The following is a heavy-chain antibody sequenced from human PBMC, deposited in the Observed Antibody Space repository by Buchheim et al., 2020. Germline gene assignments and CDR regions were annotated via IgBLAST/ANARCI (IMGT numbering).Heavy chain of an antibody. CDR2: ISSGSSYI. V-gene: IGHV3-21*02. J-gene: IGHJ4*02. D-gene: IGHD3-22*01. CDR1: GFTFSTYR. CDR3: ARDYYDSSGPRGPDY. Sequence: EVQLVESGGGLVKPGGSLRLSCAASGFTFSTYRMNWVRQAPGKGLELVSSISSGSSYIDYADSVKGRFTISRENAKNSLYLQMNSLTADDTAVYYCARDYYDSSGPRGPDYWGQGTL.